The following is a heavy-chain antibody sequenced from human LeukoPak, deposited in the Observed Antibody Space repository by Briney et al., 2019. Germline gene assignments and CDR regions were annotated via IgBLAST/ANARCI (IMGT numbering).Heavy chain of an antibody. V-gene: IGHV3-30*18. CDR1: GFTFSSYG. J-gene: IGHJ4*02. CDR2: ISHDGSNK. D-gene: IGHD1-26*01. Sequence: GGSLRLSCAASGFTFSSYGMHWVRQAPGKGLEWVAVISHDGSNKYYADSVKGRFTISRDNSKNTLYLQMNSLRAEDTAVYYCAKEAPSGSIDYWGQGTLVTVSS. CDR3: AKEAPSGSIDY.